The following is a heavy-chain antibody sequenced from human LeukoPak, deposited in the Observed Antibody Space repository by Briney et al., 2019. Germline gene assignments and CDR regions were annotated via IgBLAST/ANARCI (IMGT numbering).Heavy chain of an antibody. CDR1: GYTFTDYY. CDR3: ARGDCSGDSCYLPEYFQH. D-gene: IGHD2-15*01. J-gene: IGHJ1*01. Sequence: ASVKVSCKASGYTFTDYYVHWVRQAPGQGLEWMGWISAYNGYTDYAQKLQGRVTMTTDTSTNTAYMELRSLRSDDTAVYYCARGDCSGDSCYLPEYFQHWGQGTLVTVSS. CDR2: ISAYNGYT. V-gene: IGHV1-18*04.